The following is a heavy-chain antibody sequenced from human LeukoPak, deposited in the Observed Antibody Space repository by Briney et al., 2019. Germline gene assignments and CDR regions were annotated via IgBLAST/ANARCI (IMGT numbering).Heavy chain of an antibody. CDR3: ARLSEELEAHFDY. CDR2: IYGGDSET. CDR1: GDRFNSYW. V-gene: IGHV5-51*01. Sequence: GESLKISCKGAGDRFNSYWIGWVRRMPGRGLEGMGGIYGGDSETRYSPSFQGQVTISADKSINTAYLQRSSLKASDTAMYYCARLSEELEAHFDYWGQGTPVTVSS. J-gene: IGHJ4*02. D-gene: IGHD1-1*01.